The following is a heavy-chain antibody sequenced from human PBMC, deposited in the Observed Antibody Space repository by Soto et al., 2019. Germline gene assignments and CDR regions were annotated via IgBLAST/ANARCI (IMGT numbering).Heavy chain of an antibody. CDR2: IIPMFNTS. V-gene: IGHV1-69*01. J-gene: IGHJ3*02. CDR1: GGTFNGHS. D-gene: IGHD3-10*01. CDR3: TSDDTLLVGADSAFDI. Sequence: QVQLVQSGAEVKKPGSSVKVSCKASGGTFNGHSFSWVRQAPGQGLEWMGSIIPMFNTSTYAQRFQGRVTITADESTTTAYMDLSSLTSEDTAVYYCTSDDTLLVGADSAFDIWGQGTMVTVSS.